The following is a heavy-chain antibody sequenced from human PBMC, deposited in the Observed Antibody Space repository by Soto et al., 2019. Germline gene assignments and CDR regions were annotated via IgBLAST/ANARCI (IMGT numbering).Heavy chain of an antibody. CDR1: GFTFTSSA. D-gene: IGHD1-26*01. CDR3: AAEGWEPNYGMDV. J-gene: IGHJ6*02. V-gene: IGHV1-58*01. CDR2: IVVGSGNT. Sequence: QMQLVQSGPEVKKPGTSVKVSCKASGFTFTSSAVQWVRQARGQRLEWIGWIVVGSGNTNYAQKFQERVTIPRDMSTSTAYMELSSLRSEDTAVYYCAAEGWEPNYGMDVWGQGTTVTVSS.